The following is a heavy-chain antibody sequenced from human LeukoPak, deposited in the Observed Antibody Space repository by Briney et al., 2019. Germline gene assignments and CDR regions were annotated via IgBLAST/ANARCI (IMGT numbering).Heavy chain of an antibody. V-gene: IGHV3-11*01. CDR1: GFTFSDYY. CDR3: ARGPYGSGSYHMDV. CDR2: ISSSGSTI. D-gene: IGHD3-10*01. J-gene: IGHJ6*03. Sequence: GGSLRLSCAASGFTFSDYYMSWLRQAPGKGLEWGSYISSSGSTIYYAESVKGRFTISRDNAKNSLYLQMNSLRAEDTAVYYCARGPYGSGSYHMDVWGKGTTVTVSS.